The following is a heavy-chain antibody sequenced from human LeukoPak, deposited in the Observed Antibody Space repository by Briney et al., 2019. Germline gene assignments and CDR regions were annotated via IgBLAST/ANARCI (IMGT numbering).Heavy chain of an antibody. J-gene: IGHJ2*01. CDR2: IRQDGSEK. V-gene: IGHV3-7*01. CDR3: ARVRTEWYIDL. D-gene: IGHD1-1*01. CDR1: GFMFSTYW. Sequence: GGSLRLSCTASGFMFSTYWMTWVRQAPGMGLEWVANIRQDGSEKFYADSVKGRFIISRDNAKNSLYLQLNSLRAEDTGVYYCARVRTEWYIDLWGRGTLVIVSS.